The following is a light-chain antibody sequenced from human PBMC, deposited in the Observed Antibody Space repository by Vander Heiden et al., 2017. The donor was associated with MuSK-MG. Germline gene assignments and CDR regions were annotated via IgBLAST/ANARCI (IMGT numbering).Light chain of an antibody. Sequence: QSALTQPPSASGSPGQSVTISCTGTSNDIGTYNYVSWYQQHPGNAPKLMCSEVSQRPSGVPDRFSASKSGNTASPTVSGLEAEDEAYYYCASYAGSKTCVFGTGTKVTVL. V-gene: IGLV2-8*01. J-gene: IGLJ1*01. CDR3: ASYAGSKTCV. CDR1: SNDIGTYNY. CDR2: EVS.